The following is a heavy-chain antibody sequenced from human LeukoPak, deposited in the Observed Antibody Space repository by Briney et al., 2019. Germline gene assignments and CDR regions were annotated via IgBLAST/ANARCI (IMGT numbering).Heavy chain of an antibody. D-gene: IGHD3-22*01. Sequence: ASVKVSCKASGYSFTGYYMHWVRQAPGQGLEWMGWINPNSGGTNYAQKFQGRVTMTRDTSISTAYMELNRLRSDDTAVYYCAREPGHYYYDSSGYYPNWFDPWGQGTLVTVSS. V-gene: IGHV1-2*02. CDR1: GYSFTGYY. J-gene: IGHJ5*02. CDR3: AREPGHYYYDSSGYYPNWFDP. CDR2: INPNSGGT.